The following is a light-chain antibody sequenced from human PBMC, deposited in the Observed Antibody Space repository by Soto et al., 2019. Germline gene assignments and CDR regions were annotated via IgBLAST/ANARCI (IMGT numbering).Light chain of an antibody. CDR1: QSVSSY. Sequence: EIVLTQSPATLSLSPRERATLSCRASQSVSSYLAWYPQKPGQPPRLLIYVASNSATGIPARFSVSGSGTVFTLTISSLEPEDFAVYYCQHRSNWPLTFGGGTKVEIK. J-gene: IGKJ4*01. CDR3: QHRSNWPLT. CDR2: VAS. V-gene: IGKV3-11*01.